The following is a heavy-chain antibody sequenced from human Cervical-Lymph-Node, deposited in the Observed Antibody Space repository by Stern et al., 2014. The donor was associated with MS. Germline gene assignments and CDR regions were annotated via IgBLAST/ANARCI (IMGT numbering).Heavy chain of an antibody. V-gene: IGHV4-39*01. J-gene: IGHJ4*02. CDR2: IYYSGST. Sequence: VQLVESGPGLVKPSETLSLTCTVSGGSISSSSYYWGWIRQPPGKGLEWIGSIYYSGSTYYNPSLKSLVTISVDTTQTQFPPKLSLVTAADTAVYYCARHRRSGWYGHWGQGTLVTVSS. D-gene: IGHD6-19*01. CDR3: ARHRRSGWYGH. CDR1: GGSISSSSYY.